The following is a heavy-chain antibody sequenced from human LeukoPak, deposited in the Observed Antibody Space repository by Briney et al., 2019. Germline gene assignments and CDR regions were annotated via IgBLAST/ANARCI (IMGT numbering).Heavy chain of an antibody. CDR3: ASGACRSNSCYITDY. D-gene: IGHD2-2*02. J-gene: IGHJ4*02. CDR2: INPNSGGT. CDR1: GYTFTGYY. Sequence: ASVKVSCKASGYTFTGYYMHWVRQAPGQGLEWMGWINPNSGGTNYAQKFQGRVTMTRDTSISTAYMELSRLRSDDTAVYYCASGACRSNSCYITDYWVQGTLVTVSS. V-gene: IGHV1-2*02.